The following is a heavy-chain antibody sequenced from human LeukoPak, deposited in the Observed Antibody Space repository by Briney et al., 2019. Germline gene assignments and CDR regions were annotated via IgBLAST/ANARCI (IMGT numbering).Heavy chain of an antibody. CDR3: ARVEGYYDYVWGSYRPTNTFDY. CDR1: GYSISSGYY. V-gene: IGHV4-38-2*01. J-gene: IGHJ4*02. Sequence: SETLSITCAVSGYSISSGYYWGWIRQAPGKGLEWIGSIYHSGSTYYNPSLKSRVTISVDTSKNRFSLKLSSVTAADTAVYYCARVEGYYDYVWGSYRPTNTFDYWGQGTLVTVSS. CDR2: IYHSGST. D-gene: IGHD3-16*02.